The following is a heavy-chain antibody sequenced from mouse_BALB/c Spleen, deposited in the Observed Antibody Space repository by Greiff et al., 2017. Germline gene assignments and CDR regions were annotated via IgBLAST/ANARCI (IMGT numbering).Heavy chain of an antibody. CDR1: GFSLTSYG. D-gene: IGHD2-14*01. Sequence: VQLQESGPGLVQPSQSLSITCTVSGFSLTSYGVHWVRQSPGKGLEWLGVIWSGGSTDYNAAFISRLSISKDNSKSQVFFKMNSLQANDTAIYYCARGEAYYRYGWFAYWGQGTLVTVSA. J-gene: IGHJ3*01. CDR2: IWSGGST. V-gene: IGHV2-2*02. CDR3: ARGEAYYRYGWFAY.